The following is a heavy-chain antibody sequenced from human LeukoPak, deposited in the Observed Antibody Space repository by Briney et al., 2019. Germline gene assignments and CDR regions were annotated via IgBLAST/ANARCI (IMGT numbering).Heavy chain of an antibody. V-gene: IGHV3-23*01. CDR3: AKCSSYYSGSYVY. D-gene: IGHD1-26*01. CDR1: GFTFSSYA. CDR2: ISGSGGST. J-gene: IGHJ4*02. Sequence: GGSLRLSCAASGFTFSSYAMSWVRQAPGKGLEWVSAISGSGGSTYYADSVKGRFTISRDNAKNTLYLQMNSLRAEDTAVYYCAKCSSYYSGSYVYWGQGTLVTVSS.